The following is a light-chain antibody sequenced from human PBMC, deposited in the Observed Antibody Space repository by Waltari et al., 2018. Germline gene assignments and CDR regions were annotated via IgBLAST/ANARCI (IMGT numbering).Light chain of an antibody. CDR2: EDT. CDR1: SGNIVSSH. J-gene: IGLJ2*01. V-gene: IGLV6-57*01. CDR3: QTYDGSNHVV. Sequence: FMLTQPHSVSESPGKTVTISCTRSSGNIVSSHVQWYQQRPGSSPTTVIYEDTQRPSGVPDRFSGSIDMSSNSASLSISGLKTEDEADYYCQTYDGSNHVVFGGGTKLTVL.